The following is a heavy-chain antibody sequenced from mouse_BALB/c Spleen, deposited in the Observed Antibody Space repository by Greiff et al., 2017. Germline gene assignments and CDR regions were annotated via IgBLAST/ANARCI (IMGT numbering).Heavy chain of an antibody. V-gene: IGHV5-6-5*01. CDR3: ARDLDYDGFAY. J-gene: IGHJ3*01. CDR2: ISSGGST. Sequence: EVQLVESGGGLVKPGGSLKLSCAASGFTFSSYAMSWVRQTPEKRLEWVASISSGGSTYYPDSVKGRFTISRDNARNILYLQMSSLRSEDTAMYYCARDLDYDGFAYWGQGTLVTVSA. D-gene: IGHD2-4*01. CDR1: GFTFSSYA.